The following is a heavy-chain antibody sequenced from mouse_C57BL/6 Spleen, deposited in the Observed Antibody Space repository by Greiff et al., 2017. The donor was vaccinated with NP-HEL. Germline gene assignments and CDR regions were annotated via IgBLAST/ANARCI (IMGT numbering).Heavy chain of an antibody. Sequence: EVKLVESGGGLVQPGGSLKLSCAASGFTFSDYYMYWVRQTPEKRLEWVAYISNGGGSTYYPDTVKGRFTISRDNAKNTLYLQMSRLKSEDTAMYYCARRNYDYDGDAMDYWGQGTSVTVSS. CDR2: ISNGGGST. D-gene: IGHD2-4*01. V-gene: IGHV5-12*01. J-gene: IGHJ4*01. CDR3: ARRNYDYDGDAMDY. CDR1: GFTFSDYY.